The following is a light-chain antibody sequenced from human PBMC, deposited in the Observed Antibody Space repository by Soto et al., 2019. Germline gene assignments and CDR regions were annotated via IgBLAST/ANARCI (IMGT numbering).Light chain of an antibody. V-gene: IGKV1-5*03. CDR2: KAS. J-gene: IGKJ1*01. Sequence: DIQMTQSPSTLSASVGDSVTITCRASQSIVGWLAWYQQKPGKAPKLLIYKASTLKSGVPSRFSGSGSGTEFTLTISSLQPDDFATYYCQHYNSYAEACGQGTKVDI. CDR1: QSIVGW. CDR3: QHYNSYAEA.